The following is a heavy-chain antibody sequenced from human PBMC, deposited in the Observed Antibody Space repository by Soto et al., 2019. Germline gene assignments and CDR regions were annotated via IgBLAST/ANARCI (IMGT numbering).Heavy chain of an antibody. CDR1: GDSISTSNYH. Sequence: SETLSLTCSVSGDSISTSNYHWGWIRQPPGQGLERIGHLFYSGGTYYNPSPRSRASIPVDTSKNEFSLKLPSITAADPAIYFCARRGGGDYLFDSWGQGILVTVSS. CDR2: LFYSGGT. J-gene: IGHJ4*02. CDR3: ARRGGGDYLFDS. V-gene: IGHV4-39*07. D-gene: IGHD4-17*01.